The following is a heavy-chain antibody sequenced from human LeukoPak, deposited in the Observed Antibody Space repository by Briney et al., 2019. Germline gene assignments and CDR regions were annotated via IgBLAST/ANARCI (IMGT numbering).Heavy chain of an antibody. CDR1: NASISSNTYY. Sequence: SETLSLTCTVSNASISSNTYYRAWIRQPPGKGLEYIGSINYRGSTYYNPSLKSRVTLSVDTSKNQFSLKLNSVTAADTAVYYCARGTVAGEDAFDIWGQGTMVTVSS. J-gene: IGHJ3*02. CDR3: ARGTVAGEDAFDI. V-gene: IGHV4-39*07. CDR2: INYRGST. D-gene: IGHD6-19*01.